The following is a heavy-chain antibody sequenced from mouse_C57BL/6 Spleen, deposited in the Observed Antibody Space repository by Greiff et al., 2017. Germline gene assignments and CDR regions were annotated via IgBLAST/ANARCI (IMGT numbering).Heavy chain of an antibody. V-gene: IGHV1-34*01. J-gene: IGHJ4*01. CDR3: GRAQLLRDAMDY. CDR2: IYPNNGGN. D-gene: IGHD4-1*02. CDR1: GYTFTDYY. Sequence: VQLQQSGPELVKPGASVKMSCKASGYTFTDYYMHWVKQSHGKSLEWIGYIYPNNGGNGYNQKFKGKATLTADKSSSTAYMELRSRTSEVYAVYCCGRAQLLRDAMDYWGQGTSVTVSS.